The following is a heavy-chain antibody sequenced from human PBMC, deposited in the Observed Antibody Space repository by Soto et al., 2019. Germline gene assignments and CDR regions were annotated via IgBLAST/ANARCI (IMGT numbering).Heavy chain of an antibody. V-gene: IGHV3-30*18. CDR3: AKDRPPSSGMDV. Sequence: QVQLVESGGGVVQPGRSLRLSCAASGFTFSSYGMHWARQAPGKGLEWVAVISYDGSNKYYADSVKGRFTISRDNSKNTLYLQMNSLRAEDTAVYYCAKDRPPSSGMDVWGQGTTVTVSS. J-gene: IGHJ6*02. CDR1: GFTFSSYG. CDR2: ISYDGSNK.